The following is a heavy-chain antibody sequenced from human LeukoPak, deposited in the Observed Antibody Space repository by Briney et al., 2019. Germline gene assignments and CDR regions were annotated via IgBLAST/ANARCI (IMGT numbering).Heavy chain of an antibody. J-gene: IGHJ3*02. Sequence: ASVKVSCKASGYTFTSYDINWVRQATGPGLEWMGWMNPNSGNTGYAQKFQGRVTITRNTSISTAYMELSSLRSEDTAVYYCARGLTIFGVVNNAFDIWGQGTMVTVSS. CDR2: MNPNSGNT. CDR1: GYTFTSYD. V-gene: IGHV1-8*03. D-gene: IGHD3-3*01. CDR3: ARGLTIFGVVNNAFDI.